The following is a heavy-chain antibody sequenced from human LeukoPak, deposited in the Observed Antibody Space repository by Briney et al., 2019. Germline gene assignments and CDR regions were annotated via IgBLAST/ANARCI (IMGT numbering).Heavy chain of an antibody. CDR2: IYYSKST. J-gene: IGHJ3*02. V-gene: IGHV4-59*01. CDR1: GGSISRVF. Sequence: PSDTLSPTRSVAGGSISRVFWRCIPHPPEKGALWIGYIYYSKSTNYNPFLKSRVTISVDTSKNQFSLKLSSVTAADTAVYYCGREDGRAAGAFQSWGQVTMVTASS. CDR3: GREDGRAAGAFQS. D-gene: IGHD6-13*01.